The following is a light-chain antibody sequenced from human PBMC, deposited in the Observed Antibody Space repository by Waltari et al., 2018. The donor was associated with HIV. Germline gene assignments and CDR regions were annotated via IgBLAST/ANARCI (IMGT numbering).Light chain of an antibody. J-gene: IGLJ2*01. CDR2: EVS. CDR3: SSYTSSSTLV. V-gene: IGLV2-14*01. CDR1: SSDVGGYNY. Sequence: QSALTQPASVSGSPGQSITISCTGTSSDVGGYNYVSWYQQHPGKPPKLMIYEVSNRPSGVSNRFSGSKSGNTASLTISGLQAEDEADYYCSSYTSSSTLVFGGGTKLTVL.